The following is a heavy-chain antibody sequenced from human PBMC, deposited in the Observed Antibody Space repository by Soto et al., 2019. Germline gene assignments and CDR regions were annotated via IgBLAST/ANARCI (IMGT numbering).Heavy chain of an antibody. CDR2: INPNSGGT. Sequence: ASVKVSCKASGYTFTGYYMHWVRQAPGQGLEWMGWINPNSGGTNYAQKFQGRVTMTRDTSISTAYMELSRLRSDDTAVYYCARVGFGNYDFWSRSQYEPDYYYYGMDVWGQGTTVTVSS. CDR3: ARVGFGNYDFWSRSQYEPDYYYYGMDV. J-gene: IGHJ6*02. D-gene: IGHD3-3*01. V-gene: IGHV1-2*02. CDR1: GYTFTGYY.